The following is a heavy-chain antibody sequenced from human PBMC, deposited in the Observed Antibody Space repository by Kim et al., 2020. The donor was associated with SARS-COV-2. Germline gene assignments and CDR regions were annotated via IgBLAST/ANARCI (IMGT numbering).Heavy chain of an antibody. CDR2: ISGGGDST. CDR3: ARYVGSLNLYSVLDV. V-gene: IGHV3-23*01. D-gene: IGHD2-21*01. J-gene: IGHJ6*02. Sequence: GGSLRLSCAASGFTFSTYAMSWVRQAPGKGLEWVSSISGGGDSTYYADSVKGRFTVSRDNSKITLYLQMNNLRVEDTAVYFCARYVGSLNLYSVLDVWGQGTPVTVSS. CDR1: GFTFSTYA.